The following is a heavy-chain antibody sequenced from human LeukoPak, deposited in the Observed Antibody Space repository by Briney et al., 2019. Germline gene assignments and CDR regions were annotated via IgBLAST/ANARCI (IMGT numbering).Heavy chain of an antibody. D-gene: IGHD6-25*01. Sequence: PGGSLRLSCAASGFTFSTYSMNWVRKAPGKGLEWISYISSSGGTIYNGDSVKGRFTISRDNANNSLYLQMNSLRDEDTAVYYCARVAAYYYVMDVWGQGTTVTVSS. V-gene: IGHV3-48*02. CDR1: GFTFSTYS. CDR3: ARVAAYYYVMDV. CDR2: ISSSGGTI. J-gene: IGHJ6*02.